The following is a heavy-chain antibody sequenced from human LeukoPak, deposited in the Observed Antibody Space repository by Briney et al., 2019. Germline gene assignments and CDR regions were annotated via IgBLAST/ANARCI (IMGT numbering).Heavy chain of an antibody. V-gene: IGHV3-48*04. D-gene: IGHD5-12*01. J-gene: IGHJ6*03. CDR3: ARGVDNYYYYYVDV. CDR2: ISSSSSTI. Sequence: GGSLRLSCAASGFTFSSYSTNWVRQAPGKGLEWVSYISSSSSTIYYADSVKGRFTISRDNAKKSLYLQMNSLRAEDTAVYYCARGVDNYYYYYVDVWGKGTTVTISS. CDR1: GFTFSSYS.